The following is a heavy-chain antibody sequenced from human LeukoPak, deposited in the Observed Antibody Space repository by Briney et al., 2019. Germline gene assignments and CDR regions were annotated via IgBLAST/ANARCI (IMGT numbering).Heavy chain of an antibody. J-gene: IGHJ4*02. CDR3: ARNPVPVGSGWYPFDY. CDR1: GFTFSSYA. CDR2: ISYDGSNK. D-gene: IGHD6-19*01. Sequence: GGSLRLSCAASGFTFSSYAMHWVRQAPGKGLEWVAVISYDGSNKYYADSVKGRFTISRDNSKNTLYLQMNSLRAEDTAVYYCARNPVPVGSGWYPFDYWGQGILVTVSS. V-gene: IGHV3-30-3*01.